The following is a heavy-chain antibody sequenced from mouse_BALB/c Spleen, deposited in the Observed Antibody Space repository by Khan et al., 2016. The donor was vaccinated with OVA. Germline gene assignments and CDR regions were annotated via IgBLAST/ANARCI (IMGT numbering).Heavy chain of an antibody. Sequence: VQLQQSGPELVKPGASVKMSCKASGYTFTAYVMQWVKQKPGQGLEWIGYIYPYNDGNKYNEKFKGKATLTSDKYSRPDYMELSSLTSDDSAVYYCARSEGYDGWFAYWGQGTLVTVSA. CDR2: IYPYNDGN. CDR3: ARSEGYDGWFAY. CDR1: GYTFTAYV. V-gene: IGHV1S136*01. D-gene: IGHD2-3*01. J-gene: IGHJ3*01.